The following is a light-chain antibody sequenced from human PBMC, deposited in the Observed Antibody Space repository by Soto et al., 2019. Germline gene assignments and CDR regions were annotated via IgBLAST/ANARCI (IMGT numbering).Light chain of an antibody. CDR1: QSISSY. Sequence: DIQMTQSPSSLSASVGDRVTITCRASQSISSYLNWYQQKPGKAHKLLIYAASSLQSGVPTRFSSIGSGTDFTLAVSSLQPEDITTYYCQQSYSTPLFTFGPGTKVDIK. J-gene: IGKJ3*01. CDR3: QQSYSTPLFT. CDR2: AAS. V-gene: IGKV1-39*01.